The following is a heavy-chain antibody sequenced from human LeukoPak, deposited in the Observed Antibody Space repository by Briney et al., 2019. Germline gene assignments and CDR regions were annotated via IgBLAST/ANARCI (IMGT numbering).Heavy chain of an antibody. CDR2: IYPGDSDT. V-gene: IGHV5-51*01. D-gene: IGHD2-15*01. Sequence: GESLKISCKASVFSFTNYWIAWVRQTPGQGLEWMGSIYPGDSDTRYNPSFQGQVTISADKSIKTAYLQWSSLKASDTAIYYCARRGGGSSGGFYFDYWGQGSLVTVSS. J-gene: IGHJ4*02. CDR1: VFSFTNYW. CDR3: ARRGGGSSGGFYFDY.